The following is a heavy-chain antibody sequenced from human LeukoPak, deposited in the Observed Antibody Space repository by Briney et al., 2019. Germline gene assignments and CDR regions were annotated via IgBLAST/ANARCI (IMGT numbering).Heavy chain of an antibody. CDR2: ISSKAYGGTT. V-gene: IGHV3-49*04. D-gene: IGHD3-10*01. CDR3: TSYGSGRKFDY. CDR1: GFTFSAYS. Sequence: GGSLRLSCAASGFTFSAYSMNWVRQAPGRGLEWVGFISSKAYGGTTEYAASVKGRITIARDDSKHTLYLQINSLKSEDTAVYCCTSYGSGRKFDYWGQGILVTVSS. J-gene: IGHJ4*02.